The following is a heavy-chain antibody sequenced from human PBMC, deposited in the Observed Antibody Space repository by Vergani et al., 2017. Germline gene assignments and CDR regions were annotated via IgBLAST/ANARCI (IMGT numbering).Heavy chain of an antibody. Sequence: QVQLVQSGAEVKKPGSSVKVSCKTSGYTFSNYYMHWVRQAPGQGLGWMGIINPSGGHTNYAQKFQGRVTMTRDTSTSTVYMELSSLRSEDTAIYYCARGDYGILTGYRYWGQGTLVTVSA. CDR2: INPSGGHT. V-gene: IGHV1-46*03. CDR3: ARGDYGILTGYRY. J-gene: IGHJ4*02. CDR1: GYTFSNYY. D-gene: IGHD3-9*01.